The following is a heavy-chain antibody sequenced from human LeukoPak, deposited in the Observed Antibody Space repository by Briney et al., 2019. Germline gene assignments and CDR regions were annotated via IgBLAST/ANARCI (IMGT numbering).Heavy chain of an antibody. CDR1: GGSISSSSYY. D-gene: IGHD2/OR15-2a*01. V-gene: IGHV4-39*07. J-gene: IGHJ4*02. CDR3: ARSSRILSGDY. CDR2: IYYSGST. Sequence: SETLSLACTVSGGSISSSSYYWGWIRQPPGKGPEWIGSIYYSGSTYYNPSLKSRVTISVDTSKNQFSLKLSSVTAADTAVYYCARSSRILSGDYWGQGTLVTVSS.